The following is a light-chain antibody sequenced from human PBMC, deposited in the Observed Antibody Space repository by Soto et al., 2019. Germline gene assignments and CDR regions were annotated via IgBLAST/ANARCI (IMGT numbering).Light chain of an antibody. J-gene: IGKJ5*01. CDR3: QQSYSGPPIT. CDR2: AAS. CDR1: QTISTY. V-gene: IGKV1-39*01. Sequence: DIQMTQSPSSLSASVGDRVTITCRASQTISTYLNWYQQKPGKAPKLLIYAASSLQSGVPSRFSGSGSGTDFTLTISSLQPEDFATYYCQQSYSGPPITFGQGTRLE.